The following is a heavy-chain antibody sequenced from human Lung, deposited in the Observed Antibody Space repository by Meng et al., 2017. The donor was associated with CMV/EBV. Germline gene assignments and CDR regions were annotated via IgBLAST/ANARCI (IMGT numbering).Heavy chain of an antibody. D-gene: IGHD3-10*01. CDR3: ARISMIRGIIITGWVAP. Sequence: ASVKVSCKAYGYSFNSYIISWVRQAPGQGLEWMGWVNSYTGDTDYAQQFQERITMTTDTSTTTVYMELRSLRTDDTAAYYCARISMIRGIIITGWVAPWGQCXLVTVSS. CDR1: GYSFNSYI. V-gene: IGHV1-18*04. J-gene: IGHJ5*02. CDR2: VNSYTGDT.